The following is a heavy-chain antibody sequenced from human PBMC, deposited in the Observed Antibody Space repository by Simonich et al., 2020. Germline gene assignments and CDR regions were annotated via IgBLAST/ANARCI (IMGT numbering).Heavy chain of an antibody. CDR1: GGSISSSSYY. V-gene: IGHV4-39*01. D-gene: IGHD6-6*01. Sequence: QLQLQESVPGLVKPSETLSLTCTVSGGSISSSSYYWGWIRQPPGKGLEWIVSIYYSVRTDYNPSLKSRVTISVDTSKNQFSLKLSSVTAADTAVYYCARWAYSSSYFDYWGQGTLVTVSS. CDR2: IYYSVRT. CDR3: ARWAYSSSYFDY. J-gene: IGHJ4*02.